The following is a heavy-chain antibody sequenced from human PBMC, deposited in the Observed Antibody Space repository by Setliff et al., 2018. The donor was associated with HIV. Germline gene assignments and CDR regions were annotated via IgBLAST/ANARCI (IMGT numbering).Heavy chain of an antibody. CDR3: ASRGPDSAWSFDK. D-gene: IGHD6-19*01. J-gene: IGHJ4*02. CDR2: IDCGSI. V-gene: IGHV4-39*01. Sequence: PSETLSLTCTLSGGSINRCGHVWGWIRQPPGKTLEWIGNIDCGSIYYNASVQSRLTISIDMSKNHLFLHLKSVAAADTAVYYCASRGPDSAWSFDKWGPGILVTVSS. CDR1: GGSINRCGHV.